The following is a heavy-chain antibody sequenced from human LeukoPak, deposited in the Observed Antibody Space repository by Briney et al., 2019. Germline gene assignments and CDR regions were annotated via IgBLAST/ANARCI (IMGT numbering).Heavy chain of an antibody. Sequence: PGGSLRLSCAASGFTVSSKYMSWVRQAPGKGLEWVSVIYSGGSTYYADSVKGRFTISRDNSTNTLYLQMNSLRAEDTAVYHCARGYSSGWSYIDYWGQGTLVTVSS. CDR1: GFTVSSKY. J-gene: IGHJ4*02. D-gene: IGHD6-19*01. CDR2: IYSGGST. CDR3: ARGYSSGWSYIDY. V-gene: IGHV3-53*01.